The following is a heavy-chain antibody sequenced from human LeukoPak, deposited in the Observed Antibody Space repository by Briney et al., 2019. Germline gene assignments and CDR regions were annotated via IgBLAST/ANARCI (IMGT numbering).Heavy chain of an antibody. CDR2: IIPIFGTA. D-gene: IGHD3-10*01. CDR3: ASSTSGSYYNGGFRENDY. Sequence: SVKVSCTASGGTFTSYAISWVPQAPGPGLEWMGGIIPIFGTANYAQKFQGRVTITTDESTSTTYMELSSLRSEDTAVYYCASSTSGSYYNGGFRENDYWGQGTLVTVSS. CDR1: GGTFTSYA. J-gene: IGHJ4*02. V-gene: IGHV1-69*05.